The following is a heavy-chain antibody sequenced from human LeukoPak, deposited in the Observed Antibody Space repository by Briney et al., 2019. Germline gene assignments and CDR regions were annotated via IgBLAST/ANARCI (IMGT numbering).Heavy chain of an antibody. CDR2: IYTSGST. CDR1: GSISGYY. CDR3: ARQKCTSTSCLTKNAFDI. V-gene: IGHV4-4*09. J-gene: IGHJ3*02. D-gene: IGHD2-2*01. Sequence: SETLSLTCTVSGSISGYYWSWIRQPPGKGLGWIGYIYTSGSTNYNPSLESRVTISVDTSKNQFSLDLSSVTAADTAVYYCARQKCTSTSCLTKNAFDIWGQGTMVTVSS.